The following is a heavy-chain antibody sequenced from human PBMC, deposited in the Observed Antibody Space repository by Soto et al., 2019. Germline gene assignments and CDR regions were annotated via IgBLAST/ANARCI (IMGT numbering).Heavy chain of an antibody. Sequence: SQTLSLTCAISGDSVSSNSAAWNWIRQSPSRGIEWLGRTYYRSKWYNDYAVSVKSRITINPDTSKNQFSLQLNSVTPEDTAVYYCARVSVVPAAIGWFDPWGQGTLVTVSS. J-gene: IGHJ5*02. V-gene: IGHV6-1*01. D-gene: IGHD2-2*02. CDR1: GDSVSSNSAA. CDR3: ARVSVVPAAIGWFDP. CDR2: TYYRSKWYN.